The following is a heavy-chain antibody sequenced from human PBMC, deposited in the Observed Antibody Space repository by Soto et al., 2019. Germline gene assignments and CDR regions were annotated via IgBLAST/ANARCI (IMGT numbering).Heavy chain of an antibody. Sequence: QVQLVESGGGVVQPGRSLRLSCAASGFTFSSYGMHWVRQAPGKGLEWVAVISYDGSNKYYADSVKGRFTISRDNSKNTLYLQMNSLRAEDTAVYYCARVGLDTAPHTALGYWGQGTLVTVSS. CDR1: GFTFSSYG. J-gene: IGHJ4*02. D-gene: IGHD5-18*01. V-gene: IGHV3-30*03. CDR3: ARVGLDTAPHTALGY. CDR2: ISYDGSNK.